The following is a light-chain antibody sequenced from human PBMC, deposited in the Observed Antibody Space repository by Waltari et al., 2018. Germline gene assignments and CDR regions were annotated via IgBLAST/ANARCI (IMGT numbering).Light chain of an antibody. CDR1: NIGTYS. Sequence: SYVVTQPPSVSVAPGATATITCGGGNIGTYSVHWYQQKAGQAPVLVIFYDRDRPSGIPDRFSGSNSGNTATLTISRVEAGDEARYYCHVWHPHVDPGVFGTGTEVTVL. V-gene: IGLV3-21*04. CDR3: HVWHPHVDPGV. CDR2: YDR. J-gene: IGLJ1*01.